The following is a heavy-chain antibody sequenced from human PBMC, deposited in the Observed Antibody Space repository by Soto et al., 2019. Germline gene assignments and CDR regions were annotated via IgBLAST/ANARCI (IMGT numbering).Heavy chain of an antibody. D-gene: IGHD3-10*01. CDR2: ISNSGGST. V-gene: IGHV3-23*01. CDR1: GFTFSSYA. CDR3: AKELWYYYGSGSYYNLYYYYGMDV. Sequence: GGSLRLSCAASGFTFSSYAMNWVRQAPGKGLEWVSAISNSGGSTYYADSVKGRFTISRDNSNNTLYLQMNSLRAEDTAVYYCAKELWYYYGSGSYYNLYYYYGMDVWGQGTTVTVSS. J-gene: IGHJ6*02.